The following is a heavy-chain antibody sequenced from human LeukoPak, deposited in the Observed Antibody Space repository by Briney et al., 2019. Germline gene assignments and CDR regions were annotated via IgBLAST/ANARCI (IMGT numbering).Heavy chain of an antibody. V-gene: IGHV1-46*01. CDR3: ARDWNWAHDAFDI. J-gene: IGHJ3*02. D-gene: IGHD1-7*01. CDR2: INPSGGST. Sequence: ASVKVSCKASGYTFTSYYMHWVRQAPGQGLEWMGIINPSGGSTSYAQKFQGRVTMARDTSTSTVYMELSSLRSEDTAVYYCARDWNWAHDAFDIWGQGTMVTVSS. CDR1: GYTFTSYY.